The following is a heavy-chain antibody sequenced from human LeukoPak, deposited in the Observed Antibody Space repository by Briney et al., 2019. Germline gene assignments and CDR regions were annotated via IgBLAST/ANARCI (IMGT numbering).Heavy chain of an antibody. D-gene: IGHD2-21*01. CDR1: DHTLNIYW. J-gene: IGHJ4*02. CDR3: ATSTYSVAAHIDY. Sequence: GESLMIFFKESDHTLNIYWIAWVRQMPGRGLEWMGIIFLDDSQIEYNPSFQGQITISADKSVKTAYLQWDSLQTSDTALYYCATSTYSVAAHIDYWGQGTPVTVST. V-gene: IGHV5-51*01. CDR2: IFLDDSQI.